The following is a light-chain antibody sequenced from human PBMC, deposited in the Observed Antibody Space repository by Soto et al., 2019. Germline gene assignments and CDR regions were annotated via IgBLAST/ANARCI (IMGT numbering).Light chain of an antibody. CDR2: DAA. CDR1: QSINKW. Sequence: IQMTQSPSTLSASVGDRVTITCRASQSINKWVAWFQQKSGRAPQLLIYDAATLQSVVPSRFSGTGSGTYFSLTSSSLQPEDFATYYCQQYNIGYTFGQGTRLDIK. V-gene: IGKV1-5*01. J-gene: IGKJ2*01. CDR3: QQYNIGYT.